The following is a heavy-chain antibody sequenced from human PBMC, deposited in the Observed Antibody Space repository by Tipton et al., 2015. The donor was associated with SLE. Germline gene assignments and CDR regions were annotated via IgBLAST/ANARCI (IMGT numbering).Heavy chain of an antibody. Sequence: LRLSCAVYGGSFSGYYWSWIRQPPGKGLEWIGEINHRGSTNYNPSLKSRVTISVDTSKNQFSLKLSSVTAADTAVYYCATRGNTDYCSGGSCPDYWGQGTLVTVSS. V-gene: IGHV4-34*01. CDR1: GGSFSGYY. CDR2: INHRGST. J-gene: IGHJ4*02. D-gene: IGHD2-15*01. CDR3: ATRGNTDYCSGGSCPDY.